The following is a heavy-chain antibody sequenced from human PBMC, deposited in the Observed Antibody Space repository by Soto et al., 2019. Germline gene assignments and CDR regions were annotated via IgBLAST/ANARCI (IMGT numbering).Heavy chain of an antibody. D-gene: IGHD2-21*01. CDR2: IYYSGST. CDR1: GGSISSGDYY. V-gene: IGHV4-30-4*01. Sequence: SETLSLTCTVSGGSISSGDYYWSWIRQPPGKGLEWFGYIYYSGSTYYNPSLKSRVTISVDTSKNQFSLKLSSVTAADTAVYYCARDVDYYYGMDVWGQGTTVTVSS. CDR3: ARDVDYYYGMDV. J-gene: IGHJ6*02.